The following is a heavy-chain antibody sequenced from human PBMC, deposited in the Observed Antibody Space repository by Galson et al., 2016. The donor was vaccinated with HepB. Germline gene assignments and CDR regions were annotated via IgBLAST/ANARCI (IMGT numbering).Heavy chain of an antibody. J-gene: IGHJ4*02. CDR1: GFPFSDYA. V-gene: IGHV3-23*01. Sequence: SLRLSCAASGFPFSDYAMGWVRQAPGIGLEWVSGISGGGTTTYYADSVRGRFTISRDNSKNTLYLQMNSLRAEDTAVYYCARDWVVGWGQGTLVTVSS. CDR3: ARDWVVG. CDR2: ISGGGTTT. D-gene: IGHD2-15*01.